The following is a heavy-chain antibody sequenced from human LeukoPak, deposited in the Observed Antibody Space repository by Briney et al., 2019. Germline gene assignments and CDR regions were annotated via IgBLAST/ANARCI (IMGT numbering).Heavy chain of an antibody. J-gene: IGHJ6*03. CDR3: ARRHHYSYYMDV. CDR2: IFPSGST. V-gene: IGHV4-4*09. CDR1: DGSISSYY. Sequence: SETLSLTCTVTDGSISSYYWTWIRQPPGKGLEWIGYIFPSGSTYYNPSLETRVTISVDTSKNQFSLKLSSVTAADTAVYYCARRHHYSYYMDVWGTGTTVTVSS.